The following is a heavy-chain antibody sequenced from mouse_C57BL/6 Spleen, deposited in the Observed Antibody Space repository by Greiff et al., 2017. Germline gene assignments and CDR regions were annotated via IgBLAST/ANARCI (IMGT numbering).Heavy chain of an antibody. V-gene: IGHV1-82*01. CDR3: EYYGSSYDY. CDR2: IYPGDGDT. J-gene: IGHJ2*01. CDR1: GYAFSSSW. D-gene: IGHD1-1*01. Sequence: QVQLQQSGPELVKPGASVKISCKASGYAFSSSWMNWVKQRPGKGLEWIGRIYPGDGDTNYKGKFKGKATLTADKSSSTAYMQLSSLTSEDSAVYFCEYYGSSYDYWGQGTTLTVSS.